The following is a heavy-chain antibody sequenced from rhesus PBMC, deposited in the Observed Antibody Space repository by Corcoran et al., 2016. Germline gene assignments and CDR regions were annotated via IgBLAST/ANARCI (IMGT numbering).Heavy chain of an antibody. CDR2: IGGSSGST. J-gene: IGHJ4*01. V-gene: IGHV4-127*01. CDR1: GYSISSGYG. D-gene: IGHD2-2*01. Sequence: QVQLQESGPGLVKPSETLSLTCAVSGYSISSGYGWSWIRQPPGKGLEWIVYIGGSSGSTNYNPSLKSRVTISKDPSKNQFSLKLSSVTAADTAVYYCARGYCTSTTCWNFDYWGQGVLVTVSS. CDR3: ARGYCTSTTCWNFDY.